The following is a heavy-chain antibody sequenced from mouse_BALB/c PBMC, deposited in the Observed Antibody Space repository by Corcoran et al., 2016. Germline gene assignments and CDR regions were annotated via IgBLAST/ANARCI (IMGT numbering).Heavy chain of an antibody. J-gene: IGHJ1*01. V-gene: IGHV9-3-1*01. CDR3: ARGGNYWYVDV. CDR1: GYTFTNYG. Sequence: QIQLVQSGPELKKPGETVKISCKASGYTFTNYGMNWVKQAPGKGLKWMGWINTYTGEPTYADDFKGRFAFSLETSASTAYLQINNLKNEDTATYFCARGGNYWYVDVWGAGTTVTVSS. CDR2: INTYTGEP. D-gene: IGHD2-1*01.